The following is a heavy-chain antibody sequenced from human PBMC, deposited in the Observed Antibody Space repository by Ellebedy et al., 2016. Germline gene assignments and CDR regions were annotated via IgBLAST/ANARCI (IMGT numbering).Heavy chain of an antibody. J-gene: IGHJ6*02. V-gene: IGHV3-21*01. CDR2: ISTRSSYI. Sequence: GESLKISXAASGFRFSTYSMQWVRQAPGKGLEWASYISTRSSYIDHADSVKGRFTISRDDARNSLYLQMNSLRVEDTAVYYCAREGYYNGLDVWGQGTTVTVS. CDR3: AREGYYNGLDV. CDR1: GFRFSTYS.